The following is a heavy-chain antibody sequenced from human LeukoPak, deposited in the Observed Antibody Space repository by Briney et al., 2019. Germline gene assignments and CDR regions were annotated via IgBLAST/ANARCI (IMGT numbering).Heavy chain of an antibody. D-gene: IGHD2-2*01. V-gene: IGHV4-34*01. J-gene: IGHJ5*02. CDR1: GGSFSGYY. Sequence: PSETLSLTCAVYGGSFSGYYWSWIRQSPGKGLEWIGDVNHSGSTNHNPSLKTRVTISVDTSKNQFSQKLSSVTAADTAVYHCARVLSIVVVPGATFWFDPWGQGTLVTVSS. CDR3: ARVLSIVVVPGATFWFDP. CDR2: VNHSGST.